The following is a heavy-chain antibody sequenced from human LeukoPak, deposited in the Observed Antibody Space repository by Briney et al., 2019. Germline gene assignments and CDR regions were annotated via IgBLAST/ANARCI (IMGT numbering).Heavy chain of an antibody. V-gene: IGHV3-48*04. J-gene: IGHJ5*02. CDR3: ARDVRYGDYAGWFDP. D-gene: IGHD4-17*01. CDR1: GFTFSSYS. Sequence: GGSLRLSCAASGFTFSSYSMNWVRQAPGKGPECVSYISPTSSNIFYVDSVKGRFTISRDNAKNSLYLQMNSLRAEDMAVYYCARDVRYGDYAGWFDPWGQGTLVTVSS. CDR2: ISPTSSNI.